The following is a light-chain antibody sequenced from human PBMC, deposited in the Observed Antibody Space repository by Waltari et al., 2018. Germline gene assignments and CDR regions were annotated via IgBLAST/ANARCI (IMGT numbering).Light chain of an antibody. Sequence: QSALPQPASVSGSPGQSITISCTGTSSDVGGYKYVSWYQQHPGKAPKVMIYDVSNRPSGVSNRCSGSKSGNTASLTISGLQAEDEADYYCSSYTTSSVIFGGGTKLTVL. CDR2: DVS. V-gene: IGLV2-14*03. J-gene: IGLJ2*01. CDR3: SSYTTSSVI. CDR1: SSDVGGYKY.